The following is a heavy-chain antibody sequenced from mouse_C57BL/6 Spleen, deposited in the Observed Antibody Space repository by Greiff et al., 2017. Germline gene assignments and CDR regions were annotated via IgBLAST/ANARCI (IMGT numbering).Heavy chain of an antibody. CDR3: ASSGDLLRGYFDV. D-gene: IGHD1-1*01. CDR1: GFTFSSYA. J-gene: IGHJ1*03. Sequence: EVKLVESGGGLVKPGGSLKLSCAASGFTFSSYAMSWVRQTPEKRLEWVATISDGGSYTYYPDNVKGRFTISRDNAKNNLYLQMSHLKSEDTAMYYCASSGDLLRGYFDVWGTGTTVTVSS. CDR2: ISDGGSYT. V-gene: IGHV5-4*03.